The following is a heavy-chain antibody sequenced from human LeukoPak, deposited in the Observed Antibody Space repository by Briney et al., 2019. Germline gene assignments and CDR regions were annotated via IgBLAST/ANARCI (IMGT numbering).Heavy chain of an antibody. D-gene: IGHD3-22*01. CDR1: GITFSNFG. J-gene: IGHJ4*02. CDR3: ATRSGSSRPPSSY. V-gene: IGHV3-30*03. Sequence: GGSLRLSCAASGITFSNFGMHWVRQAPGKGLEWVAVISYDGSNKYYADSVKGRFTISRDNSKNTLYLQMNSLRAEDTALYYCATRSGSSRPPSSYWGQGTLVTVSS. CDR2: ISYDGSNK.